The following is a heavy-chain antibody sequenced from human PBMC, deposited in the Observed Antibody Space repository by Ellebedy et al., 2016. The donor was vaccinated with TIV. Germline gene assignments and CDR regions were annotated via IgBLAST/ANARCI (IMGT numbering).Heavy chain of an antibody. D-gene: IGHD2/OR15-2a*01. J-gene: IGHJ6*02. CDR3: ARSFPNPYYYYALDV. CDR1: GFTFSSYG. Sequence: PGGSLRLSCAASGFTFSSYGMHWARQAPGKGLEWVALIWYDGSKRYYADSVKGRFTISRDNPKNTLYLQMNSLVAEDTAVHYCARSFPNPYYYYALDVWGQGTTVTVSS. CDR2: IWYDGSKR. V-gene: IGHV3-33*01.